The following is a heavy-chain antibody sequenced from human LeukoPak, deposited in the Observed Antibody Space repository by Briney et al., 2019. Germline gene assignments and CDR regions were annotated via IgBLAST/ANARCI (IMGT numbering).Heavy chain of an antibody. D-gene: IGHD6-19*01. CDR2: IKKDGSEK. CDR3: ARVPVAGTGY. Sequence: GGSLRLSCAASGFTFSSYWLSWVRQAPGKGLEWEANIKKDGSEKYYVDSVKGRFSISRDNAKNSLYLQMNSLRAEDTAVYYCARVPVAGTGYWGQGTLVTVSS. J-gene: IGHJ4*02. V-gene: IGHV3-7*01. CDR1: GFTFSSYW.